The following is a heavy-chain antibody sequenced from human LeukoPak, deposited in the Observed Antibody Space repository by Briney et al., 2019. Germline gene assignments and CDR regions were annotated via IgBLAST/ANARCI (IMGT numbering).Heavy chain of an antibody. V-gene: IGHV1-69*01. J-gene: IGHJ4*02. CDR3: ARGGDSSGYYHRYFDY. CDR2: IIPIFGTA. Sequence: SVNVSCKASGGTFSSYAISWVRQAPGQGLEWMGGIIPIFGTANYAQKFQGRVTITADESTSTAYMELSSLRSEDTAVYYCARGGDSSGYYHRYFDYWGQGTLVTVSS. CDR1: GGTFSSYA. D-gene: IGHD3-22*01.